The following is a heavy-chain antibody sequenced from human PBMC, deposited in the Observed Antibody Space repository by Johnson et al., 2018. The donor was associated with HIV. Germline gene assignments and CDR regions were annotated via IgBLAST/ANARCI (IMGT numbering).Heavy chain of an antibody. CDR1: GFFFSGSA. Sequence: VQLVESGGGLVQPGGSLKLSCAASGFFFSGSAMHWVRQASGKGLEWVGRIRSKANNYATTYAASLKGRFTISRDDSKNTGYLQMNSLKTEDTSVYYCSYAFDIWGQGTMVTVSS. V-gene: IGHV3-73*02. CDR3: SYAFDI. J-gene: IGHJ3*02. CDR2: IRSKANNYAT.